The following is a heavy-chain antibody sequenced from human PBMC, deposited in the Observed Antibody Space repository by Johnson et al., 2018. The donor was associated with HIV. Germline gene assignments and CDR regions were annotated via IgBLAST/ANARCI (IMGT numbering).Heavy chain of an antibody. CDR3: ARGGVVHDAFDL. CDR1: GFTFDDYG. V-gene: IGHV3-20*04. CDR2: IDSSGSGI. D-gene: IGHD2-2*01. J-gene: IGHJ3*01. Sequence: VQLVESGGGVVRPGGSLRLSCAASGFTFDDYGMSWVRQAPGKGLEWVSYIDSSGSGIYYADSVKGRFTISRDNAKNSLYLQMNSLRTEDTAVFYCARGGVVHDAFDLWGQGTMVAVSS.